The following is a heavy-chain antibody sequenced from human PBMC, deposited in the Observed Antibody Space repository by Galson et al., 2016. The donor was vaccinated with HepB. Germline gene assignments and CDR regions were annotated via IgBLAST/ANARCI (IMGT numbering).Heavy chain of an antibody. CDR2: ISSSGTTI. J-gene: IGHJ6*02. CDR1: GFTFSRYE. CDR3: ARVLFGSGSYWCLDV. D-gene: IGHD3-10*01. Sequence: SLRLSCAASGFTFSRYEMNWVRQAPGKGLEWVSYISSSGTTIYYADSVKGRFTISRDNAKNSLYLQMNSLRDEDTAVYFCARVLFGSGSYWCLDVWGQGTMVTVSS. V-gene: IGHV3-48*03.